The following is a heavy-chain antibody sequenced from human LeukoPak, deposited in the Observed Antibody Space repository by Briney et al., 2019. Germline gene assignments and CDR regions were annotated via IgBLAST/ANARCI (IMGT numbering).Heavy chain of an antibody. CDR2: MNPNSGNT. D-gene: IGHD6-13*01. CDR3: ARFLENSSSWPGGWFDP. V-gene: IGHV1-8*01. Sequence: ASVKVSFKASGYTFTSYDINWVRQATGQGLEWMGWMNPNSGNTGYAQKFQGRVTMTRNTSISTAYMELSSLRSEDTAVYYCARFLENSSSWPGGWFDPWGQGTLVTVSS. J-gene: IGHJ5*02. CDR1: GYTFTSYD.